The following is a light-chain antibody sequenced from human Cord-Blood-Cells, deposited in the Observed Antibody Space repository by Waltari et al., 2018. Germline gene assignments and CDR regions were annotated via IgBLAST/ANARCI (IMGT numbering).Light chain of an antibody. CDR1: QSISSW. V-gene: IGKV1-5*03. CDR2: KAS. Sequence: DIQMTQSPSTLSASVGDRVTITCRASQSISSWLAWYQQKPGKAPKLVIYKASTLESGVPSRFSGSGYVTEFSLPIGSLQPDDFATDYCQQYNSYAWTFGQGTKVEIK. CDR3: QQYNSYAWT. J-gene: IGKJ1*01.